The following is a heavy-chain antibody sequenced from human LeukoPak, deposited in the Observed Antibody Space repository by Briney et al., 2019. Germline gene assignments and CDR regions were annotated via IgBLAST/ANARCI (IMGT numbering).Heavy chain of an antibody. CDR2: INPNSGGT. CDR3: ARGASGVYTVTTSWFDP. CDR1: GYTFTGYY. Sequence: GASVKVSCKASGYTFTGYYMHWLRQAPGQGLEWMGWINPNSGGTNYAQKFQGRVTMTRDTSISTAYMELSRLRSDDTAVDYCARGASGVYTVTTSWFDPWGQGTLVTVSS. J-gene: IGHJ5*02. V-gene: IGHV1-2*02. D-gene: IGHD4-17*01.